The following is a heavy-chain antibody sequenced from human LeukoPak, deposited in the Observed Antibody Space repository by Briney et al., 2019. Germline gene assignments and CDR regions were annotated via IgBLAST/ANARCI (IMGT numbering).Heavy chain of an antibody. CDR1: GYTFTSYD. J-gene: IGHJ2*01. CDR3: ARVLSSGWYYWYFDL. D-gene: IGHD6-19*01. Sequence: ASVTVSCKASGYTFTSYDINWVRQATGQGLEWMGWMNPNSGNTGYAQKFQGRVTMTRNTSISTAYMELSSLRSEDTAVYYCARVLSSGWYYWYFDLWGRGTLVTVSS. CDR2: MNPNSGNT. V-gene: IGHV1-8*01.